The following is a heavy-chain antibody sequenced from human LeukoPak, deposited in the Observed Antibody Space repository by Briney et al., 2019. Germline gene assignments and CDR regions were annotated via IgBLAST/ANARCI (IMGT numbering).Heavy chain of an antibody. CDR2: ISGSGGST. V-gene: IGHV3-23*01. Sequence: GGSLRLSCAASGFTFGSYAMSWVRQAPGKGLEWVSAISGSGGSTYYADSVKGRFTISRDNSKNTLYLQMNSLRAEDTAVYYCAKAPSSWYLEPFDYWGQGTLVTVSS. J-gene: IGHJ4*02. CDR1: GFTFGSYA. D-gene: IGHD6-13*01. CDR3: AKAPSSWYLEPFDY.